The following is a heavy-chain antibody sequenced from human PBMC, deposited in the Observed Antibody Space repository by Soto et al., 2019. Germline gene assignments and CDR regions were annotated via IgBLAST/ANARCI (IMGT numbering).Heavy chain of an antibody. CDR1: GFTFTSSA. D-gene: IGHD3-9*01. J-gene: IGHJ3*02. Sequence: SVKVSCKASGFTFTSSAVQWVRQARGQRLEWIGWVVVGSGNTNYAQKFQERVTITRDMSTSTAYMELSSLRSEDTAVYYCAAGDILTGSREGAFDIWGQGTMVTVSS. V-gene: IGHV1-58*01. CDR2: VVVGSGNT. CDR3: AAGDILTGSREGAFDI.